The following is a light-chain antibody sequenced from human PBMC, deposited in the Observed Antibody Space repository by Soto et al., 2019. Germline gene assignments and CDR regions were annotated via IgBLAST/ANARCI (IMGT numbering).Light chain of an antibody. CDR3: QQYNSWPGT. Sequence: EIVMTQSPATLSVSPGERATLPCRASQSVAGNLAWYQHKPGQAPRLLIYGASTGATGIPARFSGSGSGTEFTLTISSLQSGDFAVYYCQQYNSWPGTFGQGTKVDIK. J-gene: IGKJ1*01. CDR1: QSVAGN. V-gene: IGKV3-15*01. CDR2: GAS.